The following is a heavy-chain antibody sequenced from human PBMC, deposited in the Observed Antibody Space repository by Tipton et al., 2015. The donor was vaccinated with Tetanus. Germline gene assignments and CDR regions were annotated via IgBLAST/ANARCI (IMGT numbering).Heavy chain of an antibody. V-gene: IGHV4-31*02. CDR1: GGSMNSGGYY. J-gene: IGHJ4*02. CDR2: IYYSGST. CDR3: VRVGGYYDSSGYRVTYSDS. D-gene: IGHD3-22*01. Sequence: LRLSCTVSGGSMNSGGYYWSWIRQHPGKGLEWIGYIYYSGSTYYNPSLKSRVTISVDTSKNQFSLKLSSVTAADTAVYYCVRVGGYYDSSGYRVTYSDSWGQGTLVTVSS.